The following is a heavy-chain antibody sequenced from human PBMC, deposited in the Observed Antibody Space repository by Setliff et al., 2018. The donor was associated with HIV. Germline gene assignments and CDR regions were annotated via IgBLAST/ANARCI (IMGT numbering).Heavy chain of an antibody. D-gene: IGHD2-2*01. J-gene: IGHJ4*02. V-gene: IGHV5-51*01. CDR1: GYVFTNYW. CDR3: AKGLGFCGSTTCFFDY. Sequence: GESLKISCKSSGYVFTNYWIAWVRQKPGKGLEWMGIIFPGDSKMHYSPSFQGQVTFSADTSISTAYLQWSSLKASDTAMYYCAKGLGFCGSTTCFFDYWGQGTPVTVSS. CDR2: IFPGDSKM.